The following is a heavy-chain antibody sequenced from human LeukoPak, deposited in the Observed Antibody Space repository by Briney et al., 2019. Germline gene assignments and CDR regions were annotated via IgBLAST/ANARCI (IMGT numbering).Heavy chain of an antibody. J-gene: IGHJ3*02. V-gene: IGHV3-30*04. Sequence: GGSLRLSCAASGFTFSSYAMHWVRQAPGKGLEWVAVISYDGSNKYYADSVKGRFTISRDNSKNTLYLQMNSLRAEDTAVYYCARARGQWLVDAFDIWGQGTMVTVSS. CDR2: ISYDGSNK. CDR1: GFTFSSYA. CDR3: ARARGQWLVDAFDI. D-gene: IGHD6-19*01.